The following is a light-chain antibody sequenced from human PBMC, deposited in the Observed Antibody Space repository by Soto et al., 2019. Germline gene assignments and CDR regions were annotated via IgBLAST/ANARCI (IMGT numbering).Light chain of an antibody. Sequence: ESVLTQSPGTLSLSPGERATLSCRASQSVSSNYLAWYQQKPGQAPRLLIYGASTRATGIPDRFSGSGSGTDFTLTISSLQPEDFAVYFCHQDFNLPWTFGQGTKVDIK. CDR2: GAS. CDR1: QSVSSNY. CDR3: HQDFNLPWT. V-gene: IGKV3-20*01. J-gene: IGKJ1*01.